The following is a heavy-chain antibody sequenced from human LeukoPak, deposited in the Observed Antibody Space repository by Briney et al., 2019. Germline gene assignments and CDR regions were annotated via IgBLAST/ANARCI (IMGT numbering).Heavy chain of an antibody. V-gene: IGHV3-20*04. CDR2: INWNGGST. D-gene: IGHD3-3*01. J-gene: IGHJ6*03. CDR1: GFTFSDYY. Sequence: PGGSLRLSCAASGFTFSDYYMSWVRQAPGKGLEWVSGINWNGGSTGYADSVKGRFTISRDNAKNSLYLQMNSLRAEDTALYYCARGGITIFGVVSYMDVWGKGTTVTVSS. CDR3: ARGGITIFGVVSYMDV.